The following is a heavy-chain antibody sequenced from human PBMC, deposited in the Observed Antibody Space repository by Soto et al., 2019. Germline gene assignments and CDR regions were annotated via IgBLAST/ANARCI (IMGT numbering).Heavy chain of an antibody. J-gene: IGHJ5*02. V-gene: IGHV4-34*01. CDR3: ARGGDP. CDR2: INHRGST. Sequence: SETLSLTCAVYGGSFSGYCWTWIRQPPGKGLEWIGEINHRGSTNYNPSLKSRVTISLDTSKNQFSLKLSSVTAADTDVYYCARGGDPWGQGTLVTVSS. CDR1: GGSFSGYC.